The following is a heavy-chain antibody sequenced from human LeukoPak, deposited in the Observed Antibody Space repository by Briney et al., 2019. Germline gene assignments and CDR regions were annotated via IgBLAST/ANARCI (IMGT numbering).Heavy chain of an antibody. Sequence: ASVKVSCKVSGYTLTELSMHWVRQAPGQGLEWMGIINPSGGSTSYAQKFQGRVTMTRDMSTSTVYMELSSLRSEDTAVYYCARDRRITIFGDGLPYYYMDVWGKGTTVTVSS. D-gene: IGHD3-3*01. CDR2: INPSGGST. CDR1: GYTLTELS. V-gene: IGHV1-46*01. CDR3: ARDRRITIFGDGLPYYYMDV. J-gene: IGHJ6*03.